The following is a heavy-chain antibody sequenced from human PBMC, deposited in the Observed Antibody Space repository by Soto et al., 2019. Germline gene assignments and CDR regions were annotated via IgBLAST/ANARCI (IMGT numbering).Heavy chain of an antibody. CDR2: ISSSSIYI. V-gene: IGHV3-21*01. J-gene: IGHJ4*02. CDR1: GFTFSSYS. D-gene: IGHD5-12*01. Sequence: PGGSLRLSCAASGFTFSSYSINWVRQAPWKGLEWVSSISSSSIYIYYADSVKGRFTISRDNAKNSLYLQMNSLRAEDTAVYYCASVVFYSGYADYWAQVTLVTVSS. CDR3: ASVVFYSGYADY.